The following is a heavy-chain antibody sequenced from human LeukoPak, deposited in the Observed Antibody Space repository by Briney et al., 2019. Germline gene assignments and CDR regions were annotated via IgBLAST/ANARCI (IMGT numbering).Heavy chain of an antibody. V-gene: IGHV3-23*01. CDR1: GFIFNNYG. D-gene: IGHD3-22*01. Sequence: GGSLRLSCAASGFIFNNYGLIWVRQAPGKGLEWVSAISNDGGGTQYADFVEGRFTISRDNSKNTLSLQMSSLRAEDTALYYCAKGSSGYFADLWGQGTLVTVSS. CDR2: ISNDGGGT. CDR3: AKGSSGYFADL. J-gene: IGHJ5*02.